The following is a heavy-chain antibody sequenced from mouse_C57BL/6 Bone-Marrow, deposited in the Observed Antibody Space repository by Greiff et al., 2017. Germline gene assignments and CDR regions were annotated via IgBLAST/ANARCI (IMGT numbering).Heavy chain of an antibody. CDR3: ARGPLYYDGYYAMDY. J-gene: IGHJ4*01. CDR1: GFSFTSYA. Sequence: VQRVESGPGLVAPSQSLSISCTVSGFSFTSYAISWVRQPPGKGLEWLGVIWTGGGTNYNSALKSRLSTSKDNSKSQVFLKMNILQPDDTSRDYWARGPLYYDGYYAMDYWGQGTSVTVSS. V-gene: IGHV2-9-1*01. CDR2: IWTGGGT. D-gene: IGHD2-4*01.